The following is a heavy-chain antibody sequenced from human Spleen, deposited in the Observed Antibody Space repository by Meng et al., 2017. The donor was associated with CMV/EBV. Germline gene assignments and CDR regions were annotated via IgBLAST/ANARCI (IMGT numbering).Heavy chain of an antibody. CDR2: IYYSGST. CDR3: ARDVDTASFDY. J-gene: IGHJ4*02. Sequence: SETLSLTCTVSGGSISSSSYYWGWIRQPPGKGREWIGSIYYSGSTYYNPSLKSRVTISVDTSKNQFSLKLSSVTAADTAVYYCARDVDTASFDYWGQGTLVTVSS. D-gene: IGHD5-18*01. V-gene: IGHV4-39*07. CDR1: GGSISSSSYY.